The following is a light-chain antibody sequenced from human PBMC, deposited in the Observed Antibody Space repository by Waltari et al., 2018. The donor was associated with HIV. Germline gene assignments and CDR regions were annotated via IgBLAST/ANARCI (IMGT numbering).Light chain of an antibody. J-gene: IGLJ2*01. Sequence: QSVLTQPPSISGAPGQRITVSCSGTSSNIGARYDVPWYQQLPGTAPKLLLYKNKNRPSGVPDRFSASKSDASASLAITGLQAVDEGDYFCQSYDTSLSAWVFGGGTRLTVL. CDR1: SSNIGARYD. CDR3: QSYDTSLSAWV. V-gene: IGLV1-40*03. CDR2: KNK.